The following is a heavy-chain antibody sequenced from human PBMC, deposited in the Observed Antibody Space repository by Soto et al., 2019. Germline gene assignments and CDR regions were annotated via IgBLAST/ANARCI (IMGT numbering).Heavy chain of an antibody. CDR3: ASLYSSSWYPGFDP. V-gene: IGHV3-74*01. CDR2: INSDGSST. CDR1: GFTFSTYW. D-gene: IGHD6-13*01. J-gene: IGHJ5*02. Sequence: PGGSLRLSCAASGFTFSTYWMHWVRQAPGKGLVWVSRINSDGSSTSYADSVKGRFTISRDNAKNTLYLQMNSLRAEDTAVYYCASLYSSSWYPGFDPWGQGTLVTVS.